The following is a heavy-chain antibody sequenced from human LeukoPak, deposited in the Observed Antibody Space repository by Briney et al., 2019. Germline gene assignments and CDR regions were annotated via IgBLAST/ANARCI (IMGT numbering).Heavy chain of an antibody. CDR2: ISSSGSTI. CDR1: GFTFSSYE. J-gene: IGHJ1*01. Sequence: GGSLRLSCAASGFTFSSYEMNWIRQAPGQGLEWVSYISSSGSTIYYADSVKGRFTISRDNAKNSLYLQMNSLRADDTAVYYCATLDSSREYFQHWGQGTLVTVSS. D-gene: IGHD6-6*01. V-gene: IGHV3-48*03. CDR3: ATLDSSREYFQH.